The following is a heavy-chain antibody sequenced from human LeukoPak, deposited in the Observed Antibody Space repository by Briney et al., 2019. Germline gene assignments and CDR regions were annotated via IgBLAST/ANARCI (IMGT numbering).Heavy chain of an antibody. CDR2: ISSSSSYI. J-gene: IGHJ4*02. Sequence: GGSLRLSCAASGFTFSSYSMNWVRQAPGKGLEWVSSISSSSSYIYYADSVKGRFTISRDNAKNSLYLQMNSLRAEDTAVYYCARGPLCSNYALFDYWGQGTLVTVSS. D-gene: IGHD4-11*01. CDR3: ARGPLCSNYALFDY. CDR1: GFTFSSYS. V-gene: IGHV3-21*01.